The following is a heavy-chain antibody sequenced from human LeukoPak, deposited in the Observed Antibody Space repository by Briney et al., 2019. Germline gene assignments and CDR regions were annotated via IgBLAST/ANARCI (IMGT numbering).Heavy chain of an antibody. Sequence: SETLSLTCAVYGGSFSGYYWSWLRQPPGKGLEWIGEINHGGSTNYNPSLKSRVTISVDTSKNQFSLKLSSVTAADTAVYYCARGRNYYDSSGYYVGRFFDYWGQGTLVTVSS. V-gene: IGHV4-34*01. D-gene: IGHD3-22*01. CDR2: INHGGST. CDR1: GGSFSGYY. J-gene: IGHJ4*02. CDR3: ARGRNYYDSSGYYVGRFFDY.